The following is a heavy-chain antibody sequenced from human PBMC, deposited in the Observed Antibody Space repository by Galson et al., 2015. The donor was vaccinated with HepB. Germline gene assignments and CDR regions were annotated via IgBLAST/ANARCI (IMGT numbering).Heavy chain of an antibody. V-gene: IGHV1-69*02. J-gene: IGHJ4*02. CDR3: ARGGDSSGWYDY. Sequence: SVKVSCKASGGTFFSYTFTWVRQAPGQGLEWMGRITPILVIANSAQKFQGRVTISADKSTGTAYMELSSLRSEDTAVYYCARGGDSSGWYDYWGQGTLVTVSS. CDR1: GGTFFSYT. CDR2: ITPILVIA. D-gene: IGHD6-19*01.